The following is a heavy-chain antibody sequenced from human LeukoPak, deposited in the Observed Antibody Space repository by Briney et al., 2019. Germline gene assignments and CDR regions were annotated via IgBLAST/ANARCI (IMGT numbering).Heavy chain of an antibody. D-gene: IGHD2/OR15-2a*01. V-gene: IGHV3-20*04. Sequence: GGSLRLSCAASGFTFDDYGMSWVRQAPGKGLEWVSGINWNGGSTGYADSVKGRFTISRDDSKNTLYLQMNSLRGDDTAVYYCAKDGTSYYYIYYWGQGTLVTVSS. CDR3: AKDGTSYYYIYY. CDR2: INWNGGST. J-gene: IGHJ4*02. CDR1: GFTFDDYG.